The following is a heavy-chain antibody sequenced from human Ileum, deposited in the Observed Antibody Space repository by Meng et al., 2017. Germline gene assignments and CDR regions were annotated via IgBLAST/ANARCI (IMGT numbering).Heavy chain of an antibody. V-gene: IGHV5-51*01. J-gene: IGHJ4*02. CDR1: GYTFSNYR. Sequence: GESLKISCKGSGYTFSNYRIAWVRQMPGKGLEWMGMIHPGKSETTYSPSFQGQVTISADKSISTAYLQWSSLEASDTAIYYCARHYCYDNWGQGTLVTVSS. CDR3: ARHYCYDN. CDR2: IHPGKSET. D-gene: IGHD3-22*01.